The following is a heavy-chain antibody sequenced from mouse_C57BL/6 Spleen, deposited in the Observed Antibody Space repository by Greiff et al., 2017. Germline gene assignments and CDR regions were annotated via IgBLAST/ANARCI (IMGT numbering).Heavy chain of an antibody. CDR2: IDPSDSET. J-gene: IGHJ2*01. CDR3: ARGSLTWRDLFDY. V-gene: IGHV1-52*01. D-gene: IGHD4-1*01. Sequence: QVQLQQPGAELVRPGSSVKLSCKASGYTFTSYWMHWVKQRPIQGLEWIGNIDPSDSETHYNQKFKDKATLTVDKSSSTAYMRLSSLTSEDSAVYYCARGSLTWRDLFDYWGQGTTLTVSS. CDR1: GYTFTSYW.